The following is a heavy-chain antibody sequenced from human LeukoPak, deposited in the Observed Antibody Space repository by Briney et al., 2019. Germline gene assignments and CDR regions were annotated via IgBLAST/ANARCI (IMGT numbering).Heavy chain of an antibody. CDR3: ARRNKLRAVGATSFDY. J-gene: IGHJ4*02. V-gene: IGHV4-39*01. CDR1: VGSISSSSYY. CDR2: IYHSGSI. D-gene: IGHD1-26*01. Sequence: SETLSLTCTVSVGSISSSSYYWGWIRQPPGKGLVWIGRIYHSGSIYYNPSLTSRVTISVDTSKNKFSLKLSSVTAADTAVYYCARRNKLRAVGATSFDYWGQGTLVTVSS.